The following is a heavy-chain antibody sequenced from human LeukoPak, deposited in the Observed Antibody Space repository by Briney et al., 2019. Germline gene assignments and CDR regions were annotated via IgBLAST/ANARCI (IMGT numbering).Heavy chain of an antibody. Sequence: PSETLSLTCTVSGGSISSYYWSWIRQPPGKGLEYIGYIYYSGSTNSNPSLNSRVTISVDTSKNQFSLKLSSVTAADTAVYYCARRGSGASLEYYFDLWGRGTLVTVSS. V-gene: IGHV4-59*08. CDR1: GGSISSYY. J-gene: IGHJ2*01. CDR2: IYYSGST. CDR3: ARRGSGASLEYYFDL. D-gene: IGHD1-14*01.